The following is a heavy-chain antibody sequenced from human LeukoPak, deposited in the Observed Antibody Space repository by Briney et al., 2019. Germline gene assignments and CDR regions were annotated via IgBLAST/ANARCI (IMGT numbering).Heavy chain of an antibody. V-gene: IGHV3-33*01. Sequence: PGRSLRLSCTASGFTFSNYGMHWVRQAPNKGLEWVAIIWYDGSSQYYADSVKGRFTVPRDSSKNTMYLQMNSLRAEDTAVYYCARDSELKVGGSFDYWGQGTLVTVSS. J-gene: IGHJ4*02. D-gene: IGHD3-16*01. CDR3: ARDSELKVGGSFDY. CDR1: GFTFSNYG. CDR2: IWYDGSSQ.